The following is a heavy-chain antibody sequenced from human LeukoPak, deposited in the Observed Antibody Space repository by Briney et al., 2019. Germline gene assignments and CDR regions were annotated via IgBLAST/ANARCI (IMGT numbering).Heavy chain of an antibody. V-gene: IGHV3-23*01. D-gene: IGHD4-17*01. CDR1: GFTFRNYA. Sequence: GGSLRLSCAASGFTFRNYAMMWVRQAPGKGLELVSSIRAGGDNTYYADSVAGRFTISRDNSKNTLFLQMNSLRAEDTAVYYCAKDPNGDYVGAFDFWGQGMMVSVSS. J-gene: IGHJ4*02. CDR3: AKDPNGDYVGAFDF. CDR2: IRAGGDNT.